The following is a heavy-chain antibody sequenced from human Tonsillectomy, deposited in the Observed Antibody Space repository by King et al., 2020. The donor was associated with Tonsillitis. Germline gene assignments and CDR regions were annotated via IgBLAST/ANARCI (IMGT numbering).Heavy chain of an antibody. CDR3: ARASGQYCTSGVCYTGRLVSPLDY. V-gene: IGHV1-3*01. D-gene: IGHD2-8*01. CDR1: GYTFTNYA. Sequence: QLVQSGAEVKKPGASVKVSCKASGYTFTNYAINWVRQAPGQRPEWMGWINVDTGNTKYSEKFQGRVAITRDTSASTVYIDLSSLRSGDTAVYYCARASGQYCTSGVCYTGRLVSPLDYWGQGSLVTVSS. J-gene: IGHJ4*01. CDR2: INVDTGNT.